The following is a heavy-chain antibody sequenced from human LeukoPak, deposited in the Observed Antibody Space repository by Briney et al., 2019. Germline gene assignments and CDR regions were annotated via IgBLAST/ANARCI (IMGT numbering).Heavy chain of an antibody. CDR1: GGTFSSYA. D-gene: IGHD3-10*01. CDR2: IIPIFGTA. Sequence: SVKVSCKASGGTFSSYAISWVRQAPGQGLEWMGRIIPIFGTANYAQKFQGRVTITTDESTSTAYMELSSLRSEDTAVYYCARDAPPGVRGVIRWFDPWGQGTLVTVSS. J-gene: IGHJ5*02. CDR3: ARDAPPGVRGVIRWFDP. V-gene: IGHV1-69*05.